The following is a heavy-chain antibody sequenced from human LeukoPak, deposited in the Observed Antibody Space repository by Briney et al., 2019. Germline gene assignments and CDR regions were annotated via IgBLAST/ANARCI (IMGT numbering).Heavy chain of an antibody. Sequence: GGSLRLSCAAAGFTFSGHAMDWVRQAPGKGLEWVGGIRNKANSYTSEYAASVQGRITVSRDDSKNSLYLQMNSMKTEDTAVYYCTRLVGANDWRQGTLVTVSS. J-gene: IGHJ4*02. CDR3: TRLVGAND. CDR2: IRNKANSYTS. D-gene: IGHD1-26*01. V-gene: IGHV3-72*01. CDR1: GFTFSGHA.